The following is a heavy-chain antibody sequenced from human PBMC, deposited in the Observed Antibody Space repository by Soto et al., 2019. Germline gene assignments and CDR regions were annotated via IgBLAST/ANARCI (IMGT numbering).Heavy chain of an antibody. CDR2: INPKSGGT. V-gene: IGHV1-2*04. J-gene: IGHJ6*02. CDR1: GYSFTDYH. D-gene: IGHD2-8*01. Sequence: ASVKVSCKASGYSFTDYHIHWVRQAPGQGLEWLGRINPKSGGTSTAQKFQGWVTMTTDTSISTASMELTRLTSDDTAIYYCARGDSTDCSNGVCSFFYNHDLDVWGQGTTVTVSS. CDR3: ARGDSTDCSNGVCSFFYNHDLDV.